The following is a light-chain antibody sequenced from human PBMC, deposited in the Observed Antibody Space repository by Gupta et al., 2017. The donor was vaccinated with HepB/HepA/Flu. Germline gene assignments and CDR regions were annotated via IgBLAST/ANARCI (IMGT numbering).Light chain of an antibody. V-gene: IGLV1-44*01. CDR1: SSNIGSNP. CDR3: AAWDDSRNGWV. J-gene: IGLJ3*02. Sequence: QSVLTQPPSASGTPGQRVTISCSGSSSNIGSNPVNWYQQVPGTAPKVLIYSNNQRPSGVPDRFSGSKSGTSASLAISGLQPEDEADYYCAAWDDSRNGWVFGGRTKVTVL. CDR2: SNN.